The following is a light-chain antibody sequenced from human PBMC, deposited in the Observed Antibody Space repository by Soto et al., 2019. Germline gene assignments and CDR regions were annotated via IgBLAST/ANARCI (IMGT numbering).Light chain of an antibody. CDR1: QSVSSSY. CDR2: RAS. Sequence: EIVLTQSPGTLSLSPGERATLSCRASQSVSSSYLAWYQQKPGQAPRLLIYRASSRATGIPDRFSGSGSGTDFTLTISRLAAEDFAVYYCQQYDSPPWTFGHGTKVEIK. V-gene: IGKV3-20*01. J-gene: IGKJ1*01. CDR3: QQYDSPPWT.